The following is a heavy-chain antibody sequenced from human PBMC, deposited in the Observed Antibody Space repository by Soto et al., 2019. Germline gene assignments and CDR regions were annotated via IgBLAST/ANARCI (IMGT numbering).Heavy chain of an antibody. CDR1: GDSFSSGDYK. CDR2: TYYSGYT. CDR3: AGSGDYVAFDY. J-gene: IGHJ4*02. D-gene: IGHD4-17*01. V-gene: IGHV4-30-4*01. Sequence: QVQLQESGPGLVKPSQTLSLTCTVSGDSFSSGDYKWSWIRQPPGKGLEWIGYTYYSGYTYNNPSLKSRLTMSVDTSKNQFSLKLSSVTAADTAVYYCAGSGDYVAFDYWGQGTLVTVS.